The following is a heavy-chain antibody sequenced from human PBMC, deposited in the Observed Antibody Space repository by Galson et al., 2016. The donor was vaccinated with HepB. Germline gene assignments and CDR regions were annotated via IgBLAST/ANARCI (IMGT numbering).Heavy chain of an antibody. CDR3: ARTRRDRYYYGSGTFTNAFDL. CDR1: GFTVSNNF. Sequence: SLRLSCAASGFTVSNNFMRWVRQAPGKGLEWVSLIYSGGGTHYVDSVKGRFIISRDNSKNTLYLQMNSLRAEDTAVYFCARTRRDRYYYGSGTFTNAFDLWGQGTVVSVSS. V-gene: IGHV3-66*01. J-gene: IGHJ3*01. CDR2: IYSGGGT. D-gene: IGHD3-10*01.